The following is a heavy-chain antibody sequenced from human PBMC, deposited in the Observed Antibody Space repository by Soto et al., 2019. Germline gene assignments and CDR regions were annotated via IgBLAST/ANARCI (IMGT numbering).Heavy chain of an antibody. D-gene: IGHD6-13*01. CDR3: ASPDRREGIAAAGAKTYYYGMDV. Sequence: PSETLSLTCTVSGGSISSSSYYWGWIRQPPGKGLEWIGSIYYSGSTYYNPSLKSRVTISVDTSKNQFSLKLSSVTAADTAVYYCASPDRREGIAAAGAKTYYYGMDVWGQGTTVTVSS. CDR1: GGSISSSSYY. CDR2: IYYSGST. V-gene: IGHV4-39*01. J-gene: IGHJ6*02.